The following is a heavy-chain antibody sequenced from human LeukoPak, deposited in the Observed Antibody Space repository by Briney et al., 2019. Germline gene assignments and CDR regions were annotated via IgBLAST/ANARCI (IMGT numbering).Heavy chain of an antibody. CDR1: GYTLTELS. D-gene: IGHD6-19*01. J-gene: IGHJ4*02. Sequence: ASVKVSCKVSGYTLTELSMHWVRQAPGKGLEWMGGFDPEDGETIYAQKFQGRVTMTTDTSTSTAYMELRSLRSDDTAVYYCARGLSSGWSDYFDYWGQGTLVTVSS. CDR3: ARGLSSGWSDYFDY. V-gene: IGHV1-24*01. CDR2: FDPEDGET.